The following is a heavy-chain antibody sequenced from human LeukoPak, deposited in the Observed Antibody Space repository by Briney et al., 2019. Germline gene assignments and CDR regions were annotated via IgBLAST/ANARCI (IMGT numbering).Heavy chain of an antibody. CDR2: IKQDGSEK. CDR1: GFTFSSYA. CDR3: AREISYNYYGCCYFDY. J-gene: IGHJ4*02. D-gene: IGHD3-10*01. Sequence: GRSLRLSCAASGFTFSSYAMHWVRQAPGKGLEWVANIKQDGSEKYYVDSVKGRFTISRDNAKNSLYLQMNSLRAEDTAVYYCAREISYNYYGCCYFDYWGQGTLVTVSS. V-gene: IGHV3-7*01.